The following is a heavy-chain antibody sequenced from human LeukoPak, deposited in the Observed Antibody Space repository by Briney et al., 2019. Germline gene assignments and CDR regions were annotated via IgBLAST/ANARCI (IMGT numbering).Heavy chain of an antibody. CDR1: GYTFTDYY. Sequence: GASVKVSCKASGYTFTDYYLHWVRQAPGQGLEWMGWISAYSGNTKYAQKFQGRVTMTTDTSTSTAYMELRSLRSDDTAVYYCARQYGSGSPYDSDYWGQGTLVTVSS. CDR3: ARQYGSGSPYDSDY. CDR2: ISAYSGNT. V-gene: IGHV1-18*01. D-gene: IGHD3-10*01. J-gene: IGHJ4*02.